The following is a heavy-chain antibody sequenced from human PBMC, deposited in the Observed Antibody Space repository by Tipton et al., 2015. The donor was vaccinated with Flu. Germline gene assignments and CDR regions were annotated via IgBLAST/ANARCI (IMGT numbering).Heavy chain of an antibody. Sequence: SLRLSCAVSGFSFSNYGFHWVRQAPGKGLDWVAGVSFDGTKKYYADSVRGRFTISRDDSKNTLHLQMSDLRGEDTAAYYRVRDLSIHISAFGVDRVFDYWGQGILVTVSS. D-gene: IGHD3-3*01. CDR2: VSFDGTKK. CDR3: VRDLSIHISAFGVDRVFDY. CDR1: GFSFSNYG. V-gene: IGHV3-30*15. J-gene: IGHJ4*02.